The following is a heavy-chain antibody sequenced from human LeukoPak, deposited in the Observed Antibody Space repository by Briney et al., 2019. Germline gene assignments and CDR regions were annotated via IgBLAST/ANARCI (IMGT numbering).Heavy chain of an antibody. CDR2: IESVASNT. CDR1: GFAFGSHW. CDR3: TRDGSGSRIPFDY. Sequence: PGGSLRLSCAASGFAFGSHWMHWVRQAPGKGLVWVARIESVASNTRYADSVKGRFTISRDNANKTLYLQMNSLRAEDTAVYYCTRDGSGSRIPFDYWGQGTLVTVSS. D-gene: IGHD1-26*01. V-gene: IGHV3-74*01. J-gene: IGHJ4*02.